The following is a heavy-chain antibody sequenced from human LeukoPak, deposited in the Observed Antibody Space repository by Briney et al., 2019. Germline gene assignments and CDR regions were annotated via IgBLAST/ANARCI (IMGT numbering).Heavy chain of an antibody. CDR1: GGSISSYY. CDR2: IYYSGST. V-gene: IGHV4-59*08. D-gene: IGHD6-13*01. Sequence: SETLSLTCTVSGGSISSYYWSWIRQPPGKGLEWIGYIYYSGSTNYNPSLKSRVTISVDTSKNQFSLRLTSVTAADTAVYYCARLARVAAAGSYSYHSLDVWGQGTTVTVSS. J-gene: IGHJ6*02. CDR3: ARLARVAAAGSYSYHSLDV.